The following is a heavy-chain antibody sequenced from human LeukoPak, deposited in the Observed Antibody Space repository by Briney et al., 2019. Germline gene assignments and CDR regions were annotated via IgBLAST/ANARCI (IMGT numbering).Heavy chain of an antibody. CDR2: ISYDGSNK. D-gene: IGHD1-26*01. Sequence: GGSLRLSCAASGFTFSSYWMHWVRQAPGKGLEWVAVISYDGSNKYYADSVKGRFTISRDNSKNTLYLQMNSLRAEDTAVYYCAKGTLNIVGVNNYFDYWGQGTLVTVSS. J-gene: IGHJ4*02. CDR1: GFTFSSYW. V-gene: IGHV3-30*18. CDR3: AKGTLNIVGVNNYFDY.